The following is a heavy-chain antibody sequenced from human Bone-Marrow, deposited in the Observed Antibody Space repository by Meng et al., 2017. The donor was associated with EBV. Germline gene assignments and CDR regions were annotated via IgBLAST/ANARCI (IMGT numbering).Heavy chain of an antibody. J-gene: IGHJ4*02. CDR2: IRSQIDGRTT. CDR1: GFTFTNAW. CDR3: TTDEGGSRF. Sequence: EVQLVESGGGLVKPGESLRLSCAASGFTFTNAWMIWVRQAPGKGLEWVGRIRSQIDGRTTDYSAPVKGRFTISRYDSKTTLYLQMNRLKIEDSAVYYCTTDEGGSRFWGQGTLVTVSS. D-gene: IGHD1-26*01. V-gene: IGHV3-15*01.